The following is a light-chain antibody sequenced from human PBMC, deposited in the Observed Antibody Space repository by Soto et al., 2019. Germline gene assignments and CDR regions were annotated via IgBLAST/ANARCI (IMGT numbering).Light chain of an antibody. Sequence: QSVLTQPPSASGTPGQRVTISCSGSSSNIGSNIVNWYQQLPGTAPKLLIYGDNQRPSGVPARFSGSKSGTSASLAIRGLQSEDEGDYYCAAWDDSLNGAVFGGGTQLTVL. J-gene: IGLJ7*01. CDR2: GDN. V-gene: IGLV1-44*01. CDR1: SSNIGSNI. CDR3: AAWDDSLNGAV.